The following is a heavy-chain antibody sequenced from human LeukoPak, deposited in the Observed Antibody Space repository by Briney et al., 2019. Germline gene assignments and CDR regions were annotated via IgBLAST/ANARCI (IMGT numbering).Heavy chain of an antibody. Sequence: GGSLRLSCAASGFSFSSYGMHWFRQAPGKGLEWVAFIRNDGSNTYYADSVRGRFTISRDNSKNTLYLQMNSLRAEDTAVYYCAKKYSTGLDPWGQGTLVTVSS. CDR1: GFSFSSYG. CDR2: IRNDGSNT. J-gene: IGHJ5*02. D-gene: IGHD2/OR15-2a*01. V-gene: IGHV3-30*02. CDR3: AKKYSTGLDP.